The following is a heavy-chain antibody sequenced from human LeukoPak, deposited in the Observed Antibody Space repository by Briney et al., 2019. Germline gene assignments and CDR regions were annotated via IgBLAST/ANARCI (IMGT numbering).Heavy chain of an antibody. CDR1: GGSISSYY. CDR3: ARSHGGSGSYSRAFDI. CDR2: IYYSGST. D-gene: IGHD3-10*01. Sequence: LETLSLTCTVSGGSISSYYWSWIRQPPGKGLEWIGYIYYSGSTNYNPSLKSRVTISVDTSKNLFSLKLSSVTAADTAVYYCARSHGGSGSYSRAFDIWGQGTMVTVSS. J-gene: IGHJ3*02. V-gene: IGHV4-59*01.